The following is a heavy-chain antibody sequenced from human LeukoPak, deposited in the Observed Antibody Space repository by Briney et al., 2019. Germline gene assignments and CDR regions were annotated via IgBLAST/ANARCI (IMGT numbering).Heavy chain of an antibody. CDR2: INHSGST. Sequence: SETLSLTCAVYGGSFSGYYWSWIRQPPGKGLEWIGEINHSGSTNYNPSLKSRVTISVDTSKNQFSLKLSSVTAADTAVYYCARSRRPSARGSCYSFDYWGQGTLVTVSS. D-gene: IGHD2-15*01. CDR1: GGSFSGYY. V-gene: IGHV4-34*01. J-gene: IGHJ4*02. CDR3: ARSRRPSARGSCYSFDY.